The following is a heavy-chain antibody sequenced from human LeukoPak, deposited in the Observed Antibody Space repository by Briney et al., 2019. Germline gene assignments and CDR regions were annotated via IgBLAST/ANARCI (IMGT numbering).Heavy chain of an antibody. CDR3: ARVKPGYAFDI. CDR2: INPSGGST. V-gene: IGHV1-46*01. D-gene: IGHD1-1*01. Sequence: ASVKVSCKASGYTFTSYYMHWVRQAPGQGLEWMGIINPSGGSTSYAQKLQGRVTMTTDTSTSTAYMELRSLRSDDTAVYYCARVKPGYAFDIWGQGTMVTVSS. J-gene: IGHJ3*02. CDR1: GYTFTSYY.